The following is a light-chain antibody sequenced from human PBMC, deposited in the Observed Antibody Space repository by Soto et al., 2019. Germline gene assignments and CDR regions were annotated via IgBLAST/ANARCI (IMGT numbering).Light chain of an antibody. J-gene: IGKJ2*01. Sequence: DIQMTQSPSSLSASVGDKITITCRASQNIIKSLNWYQQKSGKAPSLLIYEASTFQSGVPSRFSGSGSGTDFTLAITNLQPEDFATYYCQQSFHTPYTFGQGTKLEI. V-gene: IGKV1-39*01. CDR1: QNIIKS. CDR3: QQSFHTPYT. CDR2: EAS.